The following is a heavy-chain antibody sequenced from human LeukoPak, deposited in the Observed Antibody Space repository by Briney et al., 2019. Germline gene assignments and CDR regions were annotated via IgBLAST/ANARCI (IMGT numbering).Heavy chain of an antibody. CDR1: GFTFSTYW. CDR2: INRDGSSI. D-gene: IGHD4-23*01. V-gene: IGHV3-74*01. J-gene: IGHJ3*02. Sequence: GGSLRLSCAAPGFTFSTYWMHWVRQAPGKGLVWVSRINRDGSSISYADSVKGRFTISRDNAKNTLYLQMNSLRAEDTAVYYCARPAYGGDAVVAFDIWGQGTMVTVSS. CDR3: ARPAYGGDAVVAFDI.